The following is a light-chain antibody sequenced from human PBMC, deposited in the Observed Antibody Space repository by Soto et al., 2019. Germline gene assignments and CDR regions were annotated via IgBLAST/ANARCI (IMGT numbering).Light chain of an antibody. J-gene: IGKJ5*01. Sequence: EIVLAQSPATLSLSPGERAPLSCRASQSVSSYLAWYQQEPGQAPRLLIYDAATRATGIPARFSGSGSGTDVTLTISSLVPEDFAVHYCHQRSNWPAITFGQGTRLEI. CDR3: HQRSNWPAIT. CDR1: QSVSSY. V-gene: IGKV3-11*01. CDR2: DAA.